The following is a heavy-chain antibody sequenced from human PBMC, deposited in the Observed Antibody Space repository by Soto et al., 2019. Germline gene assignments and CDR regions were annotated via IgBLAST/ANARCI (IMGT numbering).Heavy chain of an antibody. CDR1: GFTFSSYG. CDR2: ISYDGSNK. CDR3: AKTKSPDWLRIDY. J-gene: IGHJ4*02. Sequence: QVQLVESGGGVVQTGRSLRLSCAASGFTFSSYGMHWVRQAPGKGLVWVALISYDGSNKYYADSVRGRFTISRDNSKNPLYLQMNSLRAEDTAVYYCAKTKSPDWLRIDYRGQGTLVRVSS. D-gene: IGHD3-9*01. V-gene: IGHV3-30*18.